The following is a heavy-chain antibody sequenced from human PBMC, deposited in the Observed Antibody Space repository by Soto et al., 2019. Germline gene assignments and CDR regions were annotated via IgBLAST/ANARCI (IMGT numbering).Heavy chain of an antibody. V-gene: IGHV1-69*13. Sequence: ASVKLSCKASGGTFSSYAISWVRQAPGQGLEWMGGIIPIFGTANYAQKFQGRVTITADESTSTAYMELSSLRSEDTAVYYCARTITCGEGRYVFDISGQGQMVTGS. CDR1: GGTFSSYA. CDR3: ARTITCGEGRYVFDI. CDR2: IIPIFGTA. D-gene: IGHD3-16*01. J-gene: IGHJ3*02.